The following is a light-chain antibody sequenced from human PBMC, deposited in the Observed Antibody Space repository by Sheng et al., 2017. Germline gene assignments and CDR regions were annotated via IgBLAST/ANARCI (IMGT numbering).Light chain of an antibody. CDR1: SSNIGSNT. J-gene: IGLJ7*01. V-gene: IGLV1-44*01. Sequence: QPVLTQPPSASGTPGQRVTISCSGSSSNIGSNTVNWYQQLPGTAPKLLIYSNNQRPSGVPDRFSGSKSGTSASLAISGLQSEDEADYYCAAWDDSLNGAVFGGGTQADRPR. CDR3: AAWDDSLNGAV. CDR2: SNN.